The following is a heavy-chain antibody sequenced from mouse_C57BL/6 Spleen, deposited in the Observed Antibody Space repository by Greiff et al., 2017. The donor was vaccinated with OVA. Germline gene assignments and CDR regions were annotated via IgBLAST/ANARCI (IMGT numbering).Heavy chain of an antibody. V-gene: IGHV5-6*01. Sequence: EVMLVESGGDLVKPGGSLKLSCAASGFTFSSYGMSWVRQTPDKRLEWVATISSGGSYTYYPDSVKGRFTISRDNAKNTLYLQMSSLKSEDTAMYYCARLIYYYGSSYLDYWGQGTSVTVSS. CDR1: GFTFSSYG. CDR3: ARLIYYYGSSYLDY. D-gene: IGHD1-1*01. J-gene: IGHJ4*01. CDR2: ISSGGSYT.